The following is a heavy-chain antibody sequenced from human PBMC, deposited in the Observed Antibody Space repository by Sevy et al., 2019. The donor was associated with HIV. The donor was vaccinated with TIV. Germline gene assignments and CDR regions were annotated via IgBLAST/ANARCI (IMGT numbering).Heavy chain of an antibody. J-gene: IGHJ4*02. Sequence: ASVKVSCKVSGYTLTELSMHWVRQAPGKGLEWMGGFDPEDGETIYAQKFQGRVTMTEDTSTDTAYMELSSLRSEDTAVYYCATPGITMVQGVIFHYWGQGTLVTVSS. CDR1: GYTLTELS. CDR3: ATPGITMVQGVIFHY. D-gene: IGHD3-10*01. V-gene: IGHV1-24*01. CDR2: FDPEDGET.